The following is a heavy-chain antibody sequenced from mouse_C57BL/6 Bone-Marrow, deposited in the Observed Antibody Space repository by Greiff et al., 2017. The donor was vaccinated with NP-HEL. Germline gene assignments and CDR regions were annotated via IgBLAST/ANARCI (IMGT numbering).Heavy chain of an antibody. Sequence: EVQLQQSGPELVKPGASVKIPCKASGYTFTDYNMDWVKQSHGKSLEWIGDINPNNGGTIYNQKFKGKATLTVDKSSSTAYMELRSLTSEDTAVYYCARSYDGYYVFDYWGQGTTLTVSS. CDR2: INPNNGGT. J-gene: IGHJ2*01. CDR3: ARSYDGYYVFDY. D-gene: IGHD2-3*01. V-gene: IGHV1-18*01. CDR1: GYTFTDYN.